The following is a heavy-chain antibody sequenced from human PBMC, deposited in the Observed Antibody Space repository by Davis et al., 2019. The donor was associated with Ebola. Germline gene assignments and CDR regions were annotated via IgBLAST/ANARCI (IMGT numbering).Heavy chain of an antibody. CDR2: INHSGST. Sequence: SETLSLTCAVYGGSFSGYYWSWIRQPPGKGLEWIGEINHSGSTNYNPSLKSRVTISVDTSKNQFSLKLSSVTAADTAVYYCARVRYYGSGSPIDYWGQGTLATVSS. CDR1: GGSFSGYY. D-gene: IGHD3-10*01. V-gene: IGHV4-34*01. CDR3: ARVRYYGSGSPIDY. J-gene: IGHJ4*02.